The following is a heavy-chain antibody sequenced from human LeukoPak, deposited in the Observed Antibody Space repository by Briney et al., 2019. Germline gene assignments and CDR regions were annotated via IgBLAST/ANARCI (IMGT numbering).Heavy chain of an antibody. Sequence: GASVKVSCKASGGTFSSYAISWVRQAPGQGLEWMGGTIPIFGTANYAQKFQGRVTITADESTSTAYMELSSLRSEDTAVYYCASPRGYTTYYYYGMDVWGQGTTVTVSS. V-gene: IGHV1-69*13. J-gene: IGHJ6*02. CDR2: TIPIFGTA. CDR3: ASPRGYTTYYYYGMDV. D-gene: IGHD5-18*01. CDR1: GGTFSSYA.